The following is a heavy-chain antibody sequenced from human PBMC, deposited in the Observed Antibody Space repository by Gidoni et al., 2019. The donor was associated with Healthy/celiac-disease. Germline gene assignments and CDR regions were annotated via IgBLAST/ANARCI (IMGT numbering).Heavy chain of an antibody. D-gene: IGHD4-17*01. CDR3: ARDSTESGDYPYWYFDL. V-gene: IGHV3-30-3*01. CDR2: ISYDGSNK. Sequence: QVQLVESGGGVVQPGRSLRLPCAASGFTFSSYAMHWVRQAPGKGLECVAVISYDGSNKYYADSVKGRFTISRDNSKNTLYLQMNSLRAEDTAVYYCARDSTESGDYPYWYFDLWGRGTLVTVSS. CDR1: GFTFSSYA. J-gene: IGHJ2*01.